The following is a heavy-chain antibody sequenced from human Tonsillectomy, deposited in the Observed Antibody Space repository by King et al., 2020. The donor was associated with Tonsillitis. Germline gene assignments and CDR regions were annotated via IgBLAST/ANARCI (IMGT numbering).Heavy chain of an antibody. J-gene: IGHJ4*02. V-gene: IGHV3-7*04. CDR3: ARDRLIVVVPAAGLKDY. CDR2: IKQDGSEK. D-gene: IGHD2-2*01. CDR1: GFTFSSYW. Sequence: VQLVESGGGLVQPGGSLRLSCAASGFTFSSYWMSWVRQAPGKGLEWVANIKQDGSEKYYVDSVKGRFTISRDNAKNSLYLQMNSLRAEDTAMYYCARDRLIVVVPAAGLKDYWGQGTLVTVSS.